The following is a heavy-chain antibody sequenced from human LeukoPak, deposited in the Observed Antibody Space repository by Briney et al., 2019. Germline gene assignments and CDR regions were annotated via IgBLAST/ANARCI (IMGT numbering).Heavy chain of an antibody. CDR2: ISSNGYST. J-gene: IGHJ4*02. CDR3: AREPYNWNYINYFDY. Sequence: GGSLRLSCAASGFTFSSYTMNWVRQAPGKGLEYVSAISSNGYSTYYANSVKGRFTISRDNSKNTLHLQMGSLGAEDMAVYYCAREPYNWNYINYFDYWGQGTLVTVSS. D-gene: IGHD1-7*01. V-gene: IGHV3-64*01. CDR1: GFTFSSYT.